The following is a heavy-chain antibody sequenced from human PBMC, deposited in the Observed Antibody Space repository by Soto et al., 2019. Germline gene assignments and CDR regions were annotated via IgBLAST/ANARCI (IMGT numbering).Heavy chain of an antibody. CDR2: INAGNGNT. CDR1: GYTFTSYA. V-gene: IGHV1-3*01. D-gene: IGHD2-15*01. J-gene: IGHJ6*04. CDR3: ARELGYCSGGSCYSGTLSYYYYGMDV. Sequence: ASVKVSCKASGYTFTSYAMHWVRQAPGQRLEWMGWINAGNGNTKYSQKFQGRVTITRDTSASTAYMELSSLRSEDTAVYYCARELGYCSGGSCYSGTLSYYYYGMDVWGKGTTVTVSS.